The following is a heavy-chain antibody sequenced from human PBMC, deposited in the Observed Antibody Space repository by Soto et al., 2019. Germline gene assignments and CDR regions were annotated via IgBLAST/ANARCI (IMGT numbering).Heavy chain of an antibody. D-gene: IGHD3-10*01. Sequence: GGSLRLSCAASGFTFSTSAMSWVLQAPGKGLGWVSAISAVGSDTYYADSVKGRFTISRDNSKNTLYLQMNSLRAEDTAIYYCARGSMDFDSWGQGVLVTVSS. CDR1: GFTFSTSA. CDR3: ARGSMDFDS. V-gene: IGHV3-23*01. CDR2: ISAVGSDT. J-gene: IGHJ4*02.